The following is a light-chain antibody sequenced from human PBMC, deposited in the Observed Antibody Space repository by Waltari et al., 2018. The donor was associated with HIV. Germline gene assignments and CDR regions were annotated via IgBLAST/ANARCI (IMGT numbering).Light chain of an antibody. Sequence: GERATLFCRASQSISRSDLAWYQQTPGQAPRLLIYGASSRATDIPDRFTGSGSGTDFTLTITRLEPDDFAVYYCQQYGSSPLFTFGPGTKVDFK. CDR2: GAS. CDR3: QQYGSSPLFT. V-gene: IGKV3-20*01. CDR1: QSISRSD. J-gene: IGKJ3*01.